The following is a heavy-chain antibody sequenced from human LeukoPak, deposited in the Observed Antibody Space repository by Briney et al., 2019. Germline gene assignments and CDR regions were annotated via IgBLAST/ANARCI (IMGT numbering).Heavy chain of an antibody. J-gene: IGHJ5*02. V-gene: IGHV3-48*03. CDR2: ISSTGRTI. Sequence: PGGSLRLSCAASGFTFSSHEMNWVRQAPGKGLEWIAYISSTGRTIYYADPVKGRFTISRDNAKGSVYLQMNRLGDEDTAVYYCAREAVAAAGARSNWFDPWGRGTLVTVSS. D-gene: IGHD6-13*01. CDR1: GFTFSSHE. CDR3: AREAVAAAGARSNWFDP.